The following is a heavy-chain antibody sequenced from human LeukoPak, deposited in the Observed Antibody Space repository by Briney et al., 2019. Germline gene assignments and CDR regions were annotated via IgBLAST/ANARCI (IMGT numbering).Heavy chain of an antibody. CDR2: ISYDGSDK. Sequence: SGGSLRLPCAASGFTFNNYGIHWVRQAPGKGLEWVAVISYDGSDKYYADSVRGRFTISRDNSKNTLYLQMNSLRAEDTAVYYCTVFHIWGQGTMVTVSS. V-gene: IGHV3-30*03. CDR3: TVFHI. J-gene: IGHJ3*02. CDR1: GFTFNNYG.